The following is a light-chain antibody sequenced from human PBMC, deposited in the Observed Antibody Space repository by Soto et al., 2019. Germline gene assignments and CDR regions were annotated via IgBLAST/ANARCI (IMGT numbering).Light chain of an antibody. V-gene: IGKV1-5*03. CDR1: QTISSW. CDR3: QHMRT. CDR2: KAS. Sequence: DIHLTQSPATLSGSVGDRVTITCRASQTISSWLAWYQQKPGKAPKLLIYKASTLKSGVPSRFSGSGSGTEFTLTISSLQPDDFGSYYCQHMRTFGQGTKVDIK. J-gene: IGKJ1*01.